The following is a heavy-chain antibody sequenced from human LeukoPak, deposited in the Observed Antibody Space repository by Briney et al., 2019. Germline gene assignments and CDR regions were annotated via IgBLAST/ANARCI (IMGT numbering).Heavy chain of an antibody. J-gene: IGHJ5*02. CDR3: ARSSSSSYINWFDP. CDR2: IYYSGST. CDR1: GGSISSTSYY. Sequence: SETLSLTCVVSGGSISSTSYYWGWIRQPPGKGLEWIGSIYYSGSTYYNPSLKSRVTISVDTSKNQFSLKLSSVTAADTAVYYCARSSSSSYINWFDPWGQGTLVTVSS. D-gene: IGHD6-13*01. V-gene: IGHV4-39*07.